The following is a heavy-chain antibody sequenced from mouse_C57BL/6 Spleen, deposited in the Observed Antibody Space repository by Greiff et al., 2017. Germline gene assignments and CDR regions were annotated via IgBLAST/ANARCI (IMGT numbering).Heavy chain of an antibody. CDR2: IHPRSGNT. Sequence: QVQLQQPGAELARPGASVKLSCKASGYTFTSYGISWVKQRTGQGLEWIGEIHPRSGNTYYNEKFKGKATLTADKSSSTAYMELRSLTSEDSAVYFCARKEDNWKDYWGQGTTLTVSS. J-gene: IGHJ2*01. CDR1: GYTFTSYG. D-gene: IGHD4-1*01. CDR3: ARKEDNWKDY. V-gene: IGHV1-81*01.